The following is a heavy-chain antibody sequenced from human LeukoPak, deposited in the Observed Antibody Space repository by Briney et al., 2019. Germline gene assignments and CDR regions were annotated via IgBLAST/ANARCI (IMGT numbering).Heavy chain of an antibody. J-gene: IGHJ6*03. CDR1: GYTFTDYY. Sequence: ASVKVSCKASGYTFTDYYIHWVRQAPGQGLEWMGWINPNSGGTNYAQKFQGRVTMTRDTSLSTAYMEVSGLRSDDTAVYYRARGVVAATFYYYMDVWGKGTTVTVSS. D-gene: IGHD2-15*01. CDR3: ARGVVAATFYYYMDV. CDR2: INPNSGGT. V-gene: IGHV1-2*02.